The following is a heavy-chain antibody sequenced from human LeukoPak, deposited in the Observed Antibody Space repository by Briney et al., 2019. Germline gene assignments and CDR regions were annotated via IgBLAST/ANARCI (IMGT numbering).Heavy chain of an antibody. CDR3: AKEVDSSLDY. V-gene: IGHV3-30*18. J-gene: IGHJ4*02. D-gene: IGHD6-13*01. Sequence: SGGSLRLSCAASGFTFSSYGMHWVRQAPGKGLEWVAVISYDGSNKYYADSVKGRFTISRDNSKNTLYLQMNSLRAEDTAVYYCAKEVDSSLDYWGQGTLVTVSS. CDR1: GFTFSSYG. CDR2: ISYDGSNK.